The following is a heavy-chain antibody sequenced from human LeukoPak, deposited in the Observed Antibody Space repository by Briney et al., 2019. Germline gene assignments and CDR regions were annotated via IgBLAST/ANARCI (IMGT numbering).Heavy chain of an antibody. Sequence: ASVKVSCKASGYTFTGYYMHWVRQAPGQGLEWMGRINPNSGGTNYAQKFQGRVTMTRDTSISTAYMELSRLRSDDTAVYYCARPSPFRETTNWFDPWGQGTLVTVSS. CDR2: INPNSGGT. CDR1: GYTFTGYY. J-gene: IGHJ5*02. CDR3: ARPSPFRETTNWFDP. D-gene: IGHD3-16*01. V-gene: IGHV1-2*06.